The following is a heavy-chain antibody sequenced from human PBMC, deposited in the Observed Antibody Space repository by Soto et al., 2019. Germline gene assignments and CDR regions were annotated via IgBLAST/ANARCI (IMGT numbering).Heavy chain of an antibody. CDR3: ARAPLSEGDY. Sequence: GGSLRLSCAASGFTFSSYSMNWVRQAPGKGLEWVSYISSSSSTIYYADSVKGRFTISRDNAKNSLYLQMNSLRAEDTAVYYCARAPLSEGDYWGQGTLVTVSS. CDR1: GFTFSSYS. J-gene: IGHJ4*02. CDR2: ISSSSSTI. V-gene: IGHV3-48*01.